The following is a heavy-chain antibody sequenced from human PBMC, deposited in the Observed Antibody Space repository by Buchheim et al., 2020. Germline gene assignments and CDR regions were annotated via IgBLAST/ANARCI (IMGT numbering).Heavy chain of an antibody. CDR2: ISYDGSNK. J-gene: IGHJ4*02. Sequence: QVQLVESGGGVVQPGRSLRLSCAASGFTFSSYAMHWVRQAPGKGLEWVAVISYDGSNKYYADSVKGRFTISRDNSKNTLYLQMNSLGAEDTAVYYCARETGGGSYYFDYWGQGTL. D-gene: IGHD1-26*01. V-gene: IGHV3-30*01. CDR1: GFTFSSYA. CDR3: ARETGGGSYYFDY.